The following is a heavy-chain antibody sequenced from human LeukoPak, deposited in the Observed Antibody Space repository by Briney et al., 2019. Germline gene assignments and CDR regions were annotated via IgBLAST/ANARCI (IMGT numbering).Heavy chain of an antibody. CDR1: GFTFSTSP. CDR2: IHAGGKDP. Sequence: GGSLRLSCTVSGFTFSTSPMAWVRQAPGKGLEWVSSIHAGGKDPFCADSVKGRCTISRDNSKNILFLQLNSLRVEDTAIYFCAKGGHDFNPFYNWGQRTLATVSS. J-gene: IGHJ4*02. CDR3: AKGGHDFNPFYN. D-gene: IGHD3/OR15-3a*01. V-gene: IGHV3-23*01.